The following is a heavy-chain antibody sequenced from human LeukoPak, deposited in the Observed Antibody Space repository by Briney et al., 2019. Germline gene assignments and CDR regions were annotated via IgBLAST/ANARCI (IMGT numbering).Heavy chain of an antibody. D-gene: IGHD3-10*01. V-gene: IGHV4-59*01. Sequence: NSSETLSLTCTVSGGSISSYYWSWIRQPPGKGLEWIGYIYYSGSTNYNPSLKSRVTISVDTSKNQFSLKLSSVTAADTAVYYCAREKRSKVRGVHDYWGQGTLVTVSS. CDR3: AREKRSKVRGVHDY. CDR1: GGSISSYY. J-gene: IGHJ4*02. CDR2: IYYSGST.